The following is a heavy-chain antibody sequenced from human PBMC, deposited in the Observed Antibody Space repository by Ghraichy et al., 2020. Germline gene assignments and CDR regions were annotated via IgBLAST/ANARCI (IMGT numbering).Heavy chain of an antibody. CDR2: IKQDGSEK. J-gene: IGHJ4*02. V-gene: IGHV3-7*01. D-gene: IGHD5-12*01. Sequence: LSLTCAASGFTFSSYWMTWVRQAPGKGLEWVANIKQDGSEKNYVDSVKGRITISRDNAKNSLYLQMNSLRAEDTAVYYCARDSGNRGYDIFDYWGQGTLVTVSS. CDR3: ARDSGNRGYDIFDY. CDR1: GFTFSSYW.